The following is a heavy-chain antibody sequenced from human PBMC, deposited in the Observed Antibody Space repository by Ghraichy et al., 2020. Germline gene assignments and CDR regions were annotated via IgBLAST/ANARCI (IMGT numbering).Heavy chain of an antibody. CDR2: ISWISGSI. Sequence: GGSLRLSCAASGFTFDDYAMHWVRQAPGKGLEWVSGISWISGSIGYADSVKGRFTISRDNAKNSLYLQMNSLRAEDTALYYCAKDMSYDSSGFIYWGQGTLVTVSS. J-gene: IGHJ4*02. V-gene: IGHV3-9*01. CDR3: AKDMSYDSSGFIY. CDR1: GFTFDDYA. D-gene: IGHD3-22*01.